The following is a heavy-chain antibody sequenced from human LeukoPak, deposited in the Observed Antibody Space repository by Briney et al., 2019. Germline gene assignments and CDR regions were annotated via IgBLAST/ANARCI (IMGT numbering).Heavy chain of an antibody. CDR2: ISYDGSNK. J-gene: IGHJ4*02. D-gene: IGHD3/OR15-3a*01. Sequence: PGRSLRLSCAASGFTFSSYGMHWVRQAPGKGLEWVAVISYDGSNKYYADSVKGRFTISRDNSKNTLYLQMNSLRAEDTAVYYCARAFGLTDYWGQGTLVTVSS. CDR1: GFTFSSYG. V-gene: IGHV3-30*03. CDR3: ARAFGLTDY.